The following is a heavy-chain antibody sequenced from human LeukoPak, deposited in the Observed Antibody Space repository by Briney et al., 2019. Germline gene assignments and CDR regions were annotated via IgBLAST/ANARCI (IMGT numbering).Heavy chain of an antibody. CDR1: GYSISSGHY. Sequence: SETLSLTCVVSGYSISSGHYWSWIRQPPGKGLEWIGSIYHSGTTYYNPSLKSRVTVSLDTSENQFSLNLRSVTAADTAVYYCARLNFGSLVGYWGQGTLVTVSS. D-gene: IGHD3-3*01. V-gene: IGHV4-38-2*01. CDR2: IYHSGTT. J-gene: IGHJ4*02. CDR3: ARLNFGSLVGY.